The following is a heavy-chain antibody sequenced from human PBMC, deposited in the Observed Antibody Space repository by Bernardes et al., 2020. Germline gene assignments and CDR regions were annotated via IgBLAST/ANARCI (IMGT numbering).Heavy chain of an antibody. CDR2: INGDGSTI. Sequence: GGSLRLSCAASGFTFSTYWMHWVRQSPRKGLIWLSRINGDGSTITYADSVKGRFTISRDNAKNTLYLQMNSLRAEDTAVYYCARSRPHDYGDYAGSGCDYWGQGTLVTVSS. V-gene: IGHV3-74*01. CDR3: ARSRPHDYGDYAGSGCDY. J-gene: IGHJ4*02. CDR1: GFTFSTYW. D-gene: IGHD4-17*01.